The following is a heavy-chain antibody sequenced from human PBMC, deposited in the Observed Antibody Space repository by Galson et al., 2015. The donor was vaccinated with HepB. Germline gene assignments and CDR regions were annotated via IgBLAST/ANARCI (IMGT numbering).Heavy chain of an antibody. CDR2: INHSGST. D-gene: IGHD1-20*01. Sequence: ETLSLTCAIYGESFSGYYWSWIRQPPGKGLEWIGEINHSGSTNYSPSLKSRVTISIDTSKNQFSLKLRSVTAADTAVYYCARESGITRRPSRSYYFDYWGQGTLVTVSS. J-gene: IGHJ4*02. V-gene: IGHV4-34*01. CDR3: ARESGITRRPSRSYYFDY. CDR1: GESFSGYY.